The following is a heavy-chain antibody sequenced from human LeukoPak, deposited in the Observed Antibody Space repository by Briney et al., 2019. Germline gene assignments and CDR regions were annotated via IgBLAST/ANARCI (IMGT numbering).Heavy chain of an antibody. V-gene: IGHV3-53*01. Sequence: PGGSLRLSCAASGFTVSSNYMSWVRQAPGKGLEWVSVIYSGGSTYYADSVKGRFTISRDNSKNTLYLQMNSLRAEDTAVYYCARGYCSSTSCSQDWGQGTLVTVSS. CDR3: ARGYCSSTSCSQD. J-gene: IGHJ4*02. CDR2: IYSGGST. D-gene: IGHD2-2*01. CDR1: GFTVSSNY.